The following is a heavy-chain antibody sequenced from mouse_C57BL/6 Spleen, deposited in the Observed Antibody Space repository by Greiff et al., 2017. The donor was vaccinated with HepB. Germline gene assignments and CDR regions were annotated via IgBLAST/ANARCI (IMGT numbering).Heavy chain of an antibody. V-gene: IGHV10-1*01. Sequence: VKDRFTISRDDSESMLYLQMNNLKTEDTAMYYCVRQRVYYAMDYWGQGTSVTVSS. CDR3: VRQRVYYAMDY. J-gene: IGHJ4*01.